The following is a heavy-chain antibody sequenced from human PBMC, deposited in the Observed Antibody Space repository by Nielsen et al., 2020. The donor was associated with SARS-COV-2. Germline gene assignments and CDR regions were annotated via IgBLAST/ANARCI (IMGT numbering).Heavy chain of an antibody. V-gene: IGHV3-23*01. D-gene: IGHD6-25*01. CDR3: AKAFRSSDWVRAATDF. CDR1: GFTFGSYA. J-gene: IGHJ4*02. CDR2: ISGSGFST. Sequence: GESLKISCAASGFTFGSYAMFWVRQAPGKGLEWVSGISGSGFSTHYTDSVKGRLTISRDNSKNTLYLQMNSLRAEDTAVYYCAKAFRSSDWVRAATDFWGQGTLVTVSS.